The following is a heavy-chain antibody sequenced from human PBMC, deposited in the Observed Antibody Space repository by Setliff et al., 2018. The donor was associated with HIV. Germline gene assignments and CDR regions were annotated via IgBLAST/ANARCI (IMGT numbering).Heavy chain of an antibody. J-gene: IGHJ4*02. V-gene: IGHV4-39*01. CDR2: ISYSGST. Sequence: NPSETLSLTCTVSGASISSSPYYWAWIRQPPGKGLEWIATISYSGSTHYNLVLKSRVSISVDASKNQFSLRLNSVAVADTAVYFCARSSRGSLRDLDYWGPGTLVTVSS. CDR3: ARSSRGSLRDLDY. D-gene: IGHD2-21*02. CDR1: GASISSSPYY.